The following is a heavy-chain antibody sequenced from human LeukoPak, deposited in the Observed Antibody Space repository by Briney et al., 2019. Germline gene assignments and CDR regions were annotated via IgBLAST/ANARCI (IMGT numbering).Heavy chain of an antibody. J-gene: IGHJ4*02. CDR2: TYYRSKWYN. CDR3: ARVPEGGWLVIFDY. D-gene: IGHD3-9*01. CDR1: GDSVSSNSAA. Sequence: SQTLSLTCAISGDSVSSNSAAWNWIRQYPSRGLEWLGSTYYRSKWYNDYAVSVKSRITINPDTSKNQFSLQLNSVTPEDTAVYYCARVPEGGWLVIFDYWGQGTLVTVSS. V-gene: IGHV6-1*01.